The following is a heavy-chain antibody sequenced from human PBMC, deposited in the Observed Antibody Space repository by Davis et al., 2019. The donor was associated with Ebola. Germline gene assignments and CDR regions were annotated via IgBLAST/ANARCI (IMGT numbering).Heavy chain of an antibody. D-gene: IGHD6-19*01. Sequence: AASVKVSCKASGYTFTGYYMHWVPQAPGQGLEWMGWISIYNGNTNYAQKLQGRVTMTTDTSTSTAYMELRSLRSDDTAVYYCARQGGWQWLTDAFDIWGQGTMVTVSS. CDR3: ARQGGWQWLTDAFDI. CDR1: GYTFTGYY. J-gene: IGHJ3*02. CDR2: ISIYNGNT. V-gene: IGHV1-18*04.